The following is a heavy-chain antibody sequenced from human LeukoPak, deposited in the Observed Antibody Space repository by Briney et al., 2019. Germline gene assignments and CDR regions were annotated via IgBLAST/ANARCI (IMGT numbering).Heavy chain of an antibody. CDR1: GLTFSSYW. CDR3: ANYGATTAGFDP. D-gene: IGHD4/OR15-4a*01. Sequence: GGSLRLSCAASGLTFSSYWMSWVRQAPGKGLEWVSAISGSGGSTYYADSVKGRFTISRDNSKNTLYLQMNSLRAEDTAVYYCANYGATTAGFDPWGQGTLVTVSS. CDR2: ISGSGGST. V-gene: IGHV3-23*01. J-gene: IGHJ5*02.